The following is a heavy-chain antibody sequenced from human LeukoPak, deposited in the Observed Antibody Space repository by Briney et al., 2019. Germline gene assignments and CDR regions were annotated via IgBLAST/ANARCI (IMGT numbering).Heavy chain of an antibody. V-gene: IGHV1-46*01. D-gene: IGHD5-24*01. J-gene: IGHJ4*02. Sequence: ASVKVSCKASGYTFTSYYMHWVRQAPGQGHELMGIINPSGGSTSYAQKFQGRVTMTRDMSTSTVYMELSSMRSEDTAVYYCARILRDGYLNCYFDYWGQGTLVTVSS. CDR1: GYTFTSYY. CDR2: INPSGGST. CDR3: ARILRDGYLNCYFDY.